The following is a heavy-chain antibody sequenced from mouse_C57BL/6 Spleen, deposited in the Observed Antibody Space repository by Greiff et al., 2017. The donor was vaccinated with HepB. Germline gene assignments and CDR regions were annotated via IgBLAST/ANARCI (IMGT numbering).Heavy chain of an antibody. Sequence: EVQLQQSGPELVKPGASVKISCKASGYSFTDYNMNWVKQSNGKRLEWIGVINPNYGTTSYNQKFKGKATLTVDQSSSTAYMQLNSLTSEDSAVYYCAPHYYGSSYDAMDYWGQGTSVTVSS. CDR3: APHYYGSSYDAMDY. CDR2: INPNYGTT. CDR1: GYSFTDYN. J-gene: IGHJ4*01. D-gene: IGHD1-1*01. V-gene: IGHV1-39*01.